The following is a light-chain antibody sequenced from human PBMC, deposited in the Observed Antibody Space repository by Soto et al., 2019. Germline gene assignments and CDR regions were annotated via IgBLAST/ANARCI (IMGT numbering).Light chain of an antibody. J-gene: IGKJ5*01. CDR1: QSVRTK. CDR3: QQYDTWPSIT. V-gene: IGKV3-15*01. CDR2: DAS. Sequence: EIVMTQSPATPSVSPGEGATLSCRASQSVRTKLAWYQQKAGQAPRLLIYDASTRATGVSDRFSGSGSGTEYTLTISSLQSEDFAVYYCQQYDTWPSITFGQGTRLEIK.